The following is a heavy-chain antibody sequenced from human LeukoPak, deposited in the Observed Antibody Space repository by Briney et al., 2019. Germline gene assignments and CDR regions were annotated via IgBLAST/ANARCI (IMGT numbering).Heavy chain of an antibody. CDR2: IYPSGST. V-gene: IGHV3-23*03. CDR3: AKEPPRSLRSYFDY. J-gene: IGHJ4*02. Sequence: GGSLRLSCAASGFTFSNHAMSWVRQAPGKGLEWVSIIYPSGSTYYTDSVKGRFTISRDNSKNTLYQQMNSLRAEDTAVYYCAKEPPRSLRSYFDYWGQGTLVTVSS. D-gene: IGHD4-17*01. CDR1: GFTFSNHA.